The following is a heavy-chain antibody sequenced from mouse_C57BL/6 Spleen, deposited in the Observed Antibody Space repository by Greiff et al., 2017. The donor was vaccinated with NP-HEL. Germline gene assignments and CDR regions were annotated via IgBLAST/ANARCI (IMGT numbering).Heavy chain of an antibody. J-gene: IGHJ4*01. CDR3: ARYYGSRYYYAMDY. CDR2: IDPSDSYT. D-gene: IGHD1-1*01. Sequence: QVQLQQPGAELVKPGASVKLSCKASGYTFTSYWMQWVKQRPGQGLEWIGEIDPSDSYTNYNQKFKGKATLTVDTSSSTAYMQLSSLTSEDSAVYYCARYYGSRYYYAMDYWGQGTSVTVSS. CDR1: GYTFTSYW. V-gene: IGHV1-50*01.